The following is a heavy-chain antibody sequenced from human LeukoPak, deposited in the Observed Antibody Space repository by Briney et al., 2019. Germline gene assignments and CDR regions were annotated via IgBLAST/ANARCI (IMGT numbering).Heavy chain of an antibody. J-gene: IGHJ6*03. Sequence: GGSLRLSCAASGFTFSTYSMNWVRQAPGRGLEWVSFISSSGEYIYYADSVKGRFIISRDNAKNSLYLQMNSLRAEDTAVYYCARDPYSGSYGNYYYYFMDVWGKGTTVTISS. D-gene: IGHD1-26*01. CDR1: GFTFSTYS. V-gene: IGHV3-21*01. CDR3: ARDPYSGSYGNYYYYFMDV. CDR2: ISSSGEYI.